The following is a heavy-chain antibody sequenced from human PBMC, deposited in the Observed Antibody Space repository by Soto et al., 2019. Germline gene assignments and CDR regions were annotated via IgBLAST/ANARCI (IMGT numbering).Heavy chain of an antibody. CDR1: GGSISSYY. Sequence: QVQLQESGPGLVKPSETLSLTCTVSGGSISSYYWTWIRQPPGKGLEWIGYIHYSGSTNYKPSLRSRVTISVDTSKSQFSLKLSSVTAADTAVYYCARLGTYGSGSYVWENWFDPWGQGTLVTVSS. CDR3: ARLGTYGSGSYVWENWFDP. J-gene: IGHJ5*02. D-gene: IGHD3-10*01. CDR2: IHYSGST. V-gene: IGHV4-59*08.